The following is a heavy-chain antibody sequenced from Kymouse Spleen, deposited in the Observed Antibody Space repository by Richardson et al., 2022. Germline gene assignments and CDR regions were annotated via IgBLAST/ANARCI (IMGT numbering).Heavy chain of an antibody. V-gene: IGHV4-34*01. CDR2: INHSGST. J-gene: IGHJ6*02. CDR1: GGSFSGYY. D-gene: IGHD2-15*01,IGHD2-2*02,IGHD2-8*01. CDR3: ARRDMGWGMDV. Sequence: QVQLQQWGAGLLKPSETLSLTCAVYGGSFSGYYWSWIRQPPGKGLEWIGEINHSGSTNYNPSLKSRVTISVDTSKNQFSLKLSSVTAADTAVYYCARRDMGWGMDVWGQGTTVTVSS.